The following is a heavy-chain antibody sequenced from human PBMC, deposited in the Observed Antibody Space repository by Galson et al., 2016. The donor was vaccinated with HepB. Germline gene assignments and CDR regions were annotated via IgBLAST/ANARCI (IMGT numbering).Heavy chain of an antibody. V-gene: IGHV3-21*01. CDR3: APLTSTSAAEY. CDR1: GFTFSNFT. Sequence: SLRLSCAASGFTFSNFTMNWVRQTPGKGLEWVSSLSSSSSHIYYADSVKGRFTISRDNAKNSLYLQMNGLRAEDTAVYYCAPLTSTSAAEYWGQGTLVIVSS. CDR2: LSSSSSHI. J-gene: IGHJ4*02. D-gene: IGHD2-15*01.